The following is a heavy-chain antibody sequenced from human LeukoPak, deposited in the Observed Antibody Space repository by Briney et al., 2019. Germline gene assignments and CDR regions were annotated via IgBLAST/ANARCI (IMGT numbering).Heavy chain of an antibody. J-gene: IGHJ4*02. CDR1: GFTFSSYA. V-gene: IGHV3-30-3*01. D-gene: IGHD3-22*01. CDR2: ISYDGSNK. CDR3: ARDLQPGPIVVVYY. Sequence: GGSLRLSCAASGFTFSSYAMHWVRQAPGKGLEWVAVISYDGSNKHYADSVKGRFTISRDNSKNTLYLQMNSPRAEDTAVYNCARDLQPGPIVVVYYWGQGTLVTVSS.